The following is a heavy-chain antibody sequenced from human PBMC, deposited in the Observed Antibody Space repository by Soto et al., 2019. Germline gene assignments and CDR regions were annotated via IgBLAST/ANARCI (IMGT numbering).Heavy chain of an antibody. CDR1: GGSISSYY. CDR2: IYYSGST. Sequence: QVQLQESGPGLVKPSETLSLTCTVSGGSISSYYWSWIRQPPGKGLEWIGYIYYSGSTSYNPSLKSRVPISVDTSKNQFSLKLSSVTAADTAVYYCARLERITIFGVVIGNWFDPWGQGTLVTVSS. CDR3: ARLERITIFGVVIGNWFDP. D-gene: IGHD3-3*01. J-gene: IGHJ5*02. V-gene: IGHV4-59*01.